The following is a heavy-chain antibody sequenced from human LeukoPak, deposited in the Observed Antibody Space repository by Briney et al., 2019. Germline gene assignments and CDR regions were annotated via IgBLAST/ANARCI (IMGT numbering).Heavy chain of an antibody. CDR1: GYTLTELS. CDR3: ATAPLRFLGWLPHNWFDP. D-gene: IGHD3-3*01. V-gene: IGHV1-24*01. J-gene: IGHJ5*02. Sequence: ASVKVSCKVSGYTLTELSMHWVRQAPGKGLEWMGGFDPEDGETIYAQKFQGRVTMTEDTSTDTAYMELSSLRSEDTAVYYCATAPLRFLGWLPHNWFDPWGQGTLVTVSS. CDR2: FDPEDGET.